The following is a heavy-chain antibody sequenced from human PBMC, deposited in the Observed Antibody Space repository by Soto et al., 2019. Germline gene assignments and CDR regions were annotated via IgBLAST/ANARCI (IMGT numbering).Heavy chain of an antibody. V-gene: IGHV3-23*01. CDR3: ARRTSGWYLDY. D-gene: IGHD6-19*01. CDR1: GFTFSSYA. CDR2: ISGSGDST. J-gene: IGHJ4*02. Sequence: EVQLLESGGGLVQPGGSLRLSCAASGFTFSSYAMSWVRQAPGKGLEWVSVISGSGDSTYYADSVKGRFTLSRDNSKNTLYLQMNSLRAEDTAVYYWARRTSGWYLDYWGQGTVVTVSS.